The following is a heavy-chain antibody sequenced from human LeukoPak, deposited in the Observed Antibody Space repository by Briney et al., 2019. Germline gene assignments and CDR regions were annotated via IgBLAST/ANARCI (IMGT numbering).Heavy chain of an antibody. CDR2: INPSGGST. CDR3: ARDLIPSYDSSGYYYPFDY. D-gene: IGHD3-22*01. J-gene: IGHJ4*02. CDR1: GYTFTDYY. Sequence: ASVKVSCKASGYTFTDYYIHWVRQAPGQGLEWMGIINPSGGSTSYAQKFQGRVTMTRDTSTSTVYMELSSLRSEDTAVYYCARDLIPSYDSSGYYYPFDYWGQGTLVTVSS. V-gene: IGHV1-46*01.